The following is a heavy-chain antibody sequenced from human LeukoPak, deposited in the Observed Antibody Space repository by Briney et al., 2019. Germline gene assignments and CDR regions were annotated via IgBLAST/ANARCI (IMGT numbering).Heavy chain of an antibody. D-gene: IGHD6-13*01. CDR1: GFTFSSYW. CDR2: INSDGSST. V-gene: IGHV3-74*01. J-gene: IGHJ6*02. Sequence: PGGSLRLSCAASGFTFSSYWMHWVRQAPGKGLVWVSRINSDGSSTSYADSVKGRFTISRDNAKNTLYLQMNSLRAEDTAVYYCARDRVYSSSWYVGYYYYGMDVWGQGTTVTVSS. CDR3: ARDRVYSSSWYVGYYYYGMDV.